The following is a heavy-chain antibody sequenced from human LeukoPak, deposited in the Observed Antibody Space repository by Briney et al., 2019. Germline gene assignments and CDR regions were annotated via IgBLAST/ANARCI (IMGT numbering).Heavy chain of an antibody. CDR3: AKDHYYYGSGIYFMHYFDY. J-gene: IGHJ4*02. CDR2: ISYDGSNK. Sequence: GGSLRLSCAASGFTFSSYGMHWVRQAPGKGLEWVAVISYDGSNKYYADSVKGRFSISRENSKNTLHLQMNSLRAEDTAVYYCAKDHYYYGSGIYFMHYFDYWGQGTLVTVSS. CDR1: GFTFSSYG. V-gene: IGHV3-30*18. D-gene: IGHD3-10*01.